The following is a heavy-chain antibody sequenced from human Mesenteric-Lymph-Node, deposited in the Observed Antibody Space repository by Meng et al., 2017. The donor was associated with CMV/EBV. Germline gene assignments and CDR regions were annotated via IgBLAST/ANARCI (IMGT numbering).Heavy chain of an antibody. D-gene: IGHD4-11*01. V-gene: IGHV3-21*01. J-gene: IGHJ6*02. CDR1: GFMFNTYS. CDR3: ARGLRLGGGMDV. CDR2: ISSSSSYI. Sequence: GGSLRLSCAASGFMFNTYSMNWVRQAPGKGLEWVSSISSSSSYIYYADSVKGRFTISRDNAKNSLYLQMNSLRAEDTAVYFCARGLRLGGGMDVWGQGTTVTVSS.